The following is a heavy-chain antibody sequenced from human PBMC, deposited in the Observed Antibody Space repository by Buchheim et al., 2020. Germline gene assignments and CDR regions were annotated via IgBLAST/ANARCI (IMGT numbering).Heavy chain of an antibody. V-gene: IGHV3-48*01. CDR2: ISANSATK. Sequence: EVQLVESGGGLVQPGGSLRLSCAAPGFTLSNYGINWVRQAPGKGLEWVSYISANSATKEYAESVKGRFTISRDNARNSVFLPTNSLRVEDTAIYYCARGGAARPDYWGQG. CDR1: GFTLSNYG. CDR3: ARGGAARPDY. D-gene: IGHD6-6*01. J-gene: IGHJ4*02.